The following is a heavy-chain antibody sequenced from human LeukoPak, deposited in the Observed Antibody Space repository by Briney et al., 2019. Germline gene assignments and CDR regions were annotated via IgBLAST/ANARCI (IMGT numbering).Heavy chain of an antibody. J-gene: IGHJ6*04. CDR2: IKADGSEK. CDR3: AELGITMIGGV. D-gene: IGHD3-10*02. Sequence: GGSLRLSCAASGFTFTDYLMTWVRQAPGKGLEWVADIKADGSEKYYVDSVKGRFTILRDNAKNSLYLQMNSLRAGDTAVYYCAELGITMIGGVWGKGTTVTISS. CDR1: GFTFTDYL. V-gene: IGHV3-7*01.